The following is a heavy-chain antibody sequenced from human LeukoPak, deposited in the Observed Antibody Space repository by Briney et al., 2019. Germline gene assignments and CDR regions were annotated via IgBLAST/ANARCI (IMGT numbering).Heavy chain of an antibody. CDR1: GYTFTSYG. D-gene: IGHD2-2*01. V-gene: IGHV1-18*01. Sequence: ASVKVSCKASGYTFTSYGISWVRQAPGQGLEWMGWISAYNGNTNYAQKLQGRVTMTTDTSTSTAYMELRSLRSDDTAVYCCARDRPYIVVVPAAKDYYYGMDVWGQGTTVTVS. CDR3: ARDRPYIVVVPAAKDYYYGMDV. CDR2: ISAYNGNT. J-gene: IGHJ6*02.